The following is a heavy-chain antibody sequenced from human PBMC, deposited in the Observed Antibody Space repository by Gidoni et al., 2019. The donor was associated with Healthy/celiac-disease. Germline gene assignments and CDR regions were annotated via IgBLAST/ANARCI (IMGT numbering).Heavy chain of an antibody. CDR1: GGTFRSYA. J-gene: IGHJ3*02. CDR3: ARDPMYYYDSSGQNAFDI. CDR2: LIPIFGTA. Sequence: QVQLVQSGAEVKKPGSSVKVSCKASGGTFRSYAIRWVRQAPGKGIEGMGGLIPIFGTAKYAQKFQGRVTITADKSTSTAYMELSSLRSEDTAVYYCARDPMYYYDSSGQNAFDIWGQGTMVTVSS. D-gene: IGHD3-22*01. V-gene: IGHV1-69*06.